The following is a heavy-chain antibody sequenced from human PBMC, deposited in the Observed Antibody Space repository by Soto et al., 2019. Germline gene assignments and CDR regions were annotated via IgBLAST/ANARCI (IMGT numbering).Heavy chain of an antibody. CDR2: IYYDGST. CDR3: AKVVVAATRHTDFDS. J-gene: IGHJ4*02. CDR1: GGSINSNNYY. Sequence: PSETLSLTCTVSGGSINSNNYYWAWIRQPPGKGLAWIASIYYDGSTYYNPSLKSRVSISVDTSKNHFSLKLSSATAADTAVYYCAKVVVAATRHTDFDSWGQGTLVTFSS. D-gene: IGHD2-15*01. V-gene: IGHV4-39*02.